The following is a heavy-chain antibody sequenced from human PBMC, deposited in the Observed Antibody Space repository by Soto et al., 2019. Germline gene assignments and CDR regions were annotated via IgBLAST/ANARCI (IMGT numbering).Heavy chain of an antibody. D-gene: IGHD2-21*02. Sequence: PSETLSLTCTVSGGSISIGDHYWSWIRHRPVKGLEWIGYIYYSGNTYYNPSLKSRIIMSVDTSKSQFSLRVSSVTAADTAIYYCAGFSSGEYGGNSGFVYWGQGTLVTVSS. J-gene: IGHJ4*02. V-gene: IGHV4-31*03. CDR1: GGSISIGDHY. CDR3: AGFSSGEYGGNSGFVY. CDR2: IYYSGNT.